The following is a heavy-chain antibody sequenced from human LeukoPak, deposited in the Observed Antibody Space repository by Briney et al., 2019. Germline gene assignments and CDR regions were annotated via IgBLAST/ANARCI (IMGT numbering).Heavy chain of an antibody. V-gene: IGHV1-2*02. CDR2: INPDSGDT. D-gene: IGHD3-16*01. J-gene: IGHJ5*02. Sequence: ASVKVSCKASGYTFTSYGISWVRQAPGQGLEWMGWINPDSGDTKYAQKFQDRVILTRDTSISTAYMDLNRLRSDDTAIYYCAKVSEGGVWFDPWGQGTLVTVSS. CDR1: GYTFTSYG. CDR3: AKVSEGGVWFDP.